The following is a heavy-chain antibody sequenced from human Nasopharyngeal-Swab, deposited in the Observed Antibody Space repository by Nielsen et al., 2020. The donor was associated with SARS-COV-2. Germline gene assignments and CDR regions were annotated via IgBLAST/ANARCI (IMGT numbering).Heavy chain of an antibody. CDR3: ARGDGYNYPFDY. J-gene: IGHJ4*02. D-gene: IGHD5-24*01. V-gene: IGHV3-30*04. CDR2: ISYDGSNK. CDR1: GFTFSSYA. Sequence: GASLKISCAASGFTFSSYAMHWVRQAPGKGLEWVAVISYDGSNKYYADSVKGRFTISRDNSKNTLYLQMNSLRAEDTAVYYCARGDGYNYPFDYWGQGTLVTVSS.